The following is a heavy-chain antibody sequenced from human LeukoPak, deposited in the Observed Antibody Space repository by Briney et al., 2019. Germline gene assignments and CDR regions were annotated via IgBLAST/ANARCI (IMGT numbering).Heavy chain of an antibody. CDR3: ASLYDSSRYSKDFQH. D-gene: IGHD3-22*01. J-gene: IGHJ1*01. Sequence: ASVKVSCKASGYTFTNYDINWVRQATGRGLEWMGWMNPNSGTTAYAQKFQGRVTMTRNTSISTAYMELSSLRSEDTGVYYCASLYDSSRYSKDFQHWGQGTLVTVSS. CDR1: GYTFTNYD. V-gene: IGHV1-8*01. CDR2: MNPNSGTT.